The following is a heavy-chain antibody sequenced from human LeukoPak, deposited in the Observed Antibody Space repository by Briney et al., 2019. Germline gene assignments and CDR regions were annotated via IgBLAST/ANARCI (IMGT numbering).Heavy chain of an antibody. Sequence: PGGSLRLSCAASGFTFSNYAMHWVRQAPGKGLEFVSAITSNGGSTYYANSVQGRFTISRDNSKNTLYLQMGSLRAEDMTVYYCARVPYDSSGPYDYWGQGTLVTVSS. J-gene: IGHJ4*02. D-gene: IGHD3-22*01. CDR1: GFTFSNYA. CDR3: ARVPYDSSGPYDY. CDR2: ITSNGGST. V-gene: IGHV3-64*01.